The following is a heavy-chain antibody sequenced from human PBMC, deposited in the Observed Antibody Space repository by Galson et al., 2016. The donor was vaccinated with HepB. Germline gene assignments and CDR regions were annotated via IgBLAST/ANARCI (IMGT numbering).Heavy chain of an antibody. CDR1: GFAFRSYA. CDR3: ARADSVFDY. V-gene: IGHV3-21*01. CDR2: ISSSSTYI. J-gene: IGHJ4*02. Sequence: SLRLSCAASGFAFRSYAMNWVRQAPGKGLEWVSSISSSSTYIYYADSVKGRFTISSETAKNSLYLQMNSLRAEDTAVYYCARADSVFDYWGQGTLVTVSS. D-gene: IGHD2-15*01.